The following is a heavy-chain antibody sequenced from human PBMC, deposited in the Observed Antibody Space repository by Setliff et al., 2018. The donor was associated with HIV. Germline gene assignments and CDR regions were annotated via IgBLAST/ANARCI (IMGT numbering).Heavy chain of an antibody. Sequence: ASVKVSCKASGYTFTTNGISWVRQAPGQGLEWMGWINTYNSQTNYAHKLQGRVTMTADTSTNTAYMDLKSLRSDDTAVYYCARVSLEVDYDFRQGYYYYCMDVWGKGTTVTV. CDR1: GYTFTTNG. CDR3: ARVSLEVDYDFRQGYYYYCMDV. D-gene: IGHD3-22*01. J-gene: IGHJ6*03. V-gene: IGHV1-18*01. CDR2: INTYNSQT.